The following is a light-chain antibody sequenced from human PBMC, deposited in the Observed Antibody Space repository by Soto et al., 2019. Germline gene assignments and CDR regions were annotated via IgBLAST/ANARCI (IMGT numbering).Light chain of an antibody. CDR2: GAS. J-gene: IGKJ2*01. CDR1: QSINSE. V-gene: IGKV3-15*01. CDR3: QQGHNSPLT. Sequence: EIEMTQSPATLSLSPGERAALSCRASQSINSELAWYQQKPGQPPRLLIYGASTRATGVPARFTGSESGSDFTLTISGLQSEDFAVYYCQQGHNSPLTFGQGTRLEI.